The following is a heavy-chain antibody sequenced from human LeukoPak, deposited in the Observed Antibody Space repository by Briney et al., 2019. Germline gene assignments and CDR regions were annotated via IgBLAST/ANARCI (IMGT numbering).Heavy chain of an antibody. D-gene: IGHD4-23*01. CDR2: IRYDGSNK. CDR3: AKSYGANSNDAFDI. Sequence: QAGGSLRLSCAASGFTFSSYGMHWARQAPGKGLEWVAFIRYDGSNKYYADSVKGRFTISRDNSKNTLYLQMNSLRAEDTAVYYCAKSYGANSNDAFDIWGQGTMVTVSS. J-gene: IGHJ3*02. V-gene: IGHV3-30*02. CDR1: GFTFSSYG.